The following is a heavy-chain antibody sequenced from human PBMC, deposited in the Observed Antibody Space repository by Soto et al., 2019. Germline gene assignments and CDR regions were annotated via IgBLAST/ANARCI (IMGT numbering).Heavy chain of an antibody. Sequence: ASVKVSCKASGYTFTSYDISWVRQAPGQGLEWMGWISAYNGNTNYAQKLQGRVTMTTDTSTSTAYMELRSLRSDDTAVYYCARTRAAAGTGHYWGQGTLVTVSS. J-gene: IGHJ4*02. V-gene: IGHV1-18*01. D-gene: IGHD6-13*01. CDR2: ISAYNGNT. CDR1: GYTFTSYD. CDR3: ARTRAAAGTGHY.